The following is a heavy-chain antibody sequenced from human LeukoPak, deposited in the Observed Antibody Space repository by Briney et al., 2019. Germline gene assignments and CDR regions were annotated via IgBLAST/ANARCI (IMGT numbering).Heavy chain of an antibody. CDR3: ARDRVGMMDP. V-gene: IGHV4-59*01. J-gene: IGHJ4*02. CDR1: GGSISRYS. CDR2: IYSSGST. Sequence: SETLSLTCTVSGGSISRYSWSWIRQPPGKGLEWIGYIYSSGSTNYNPSLKRRVTISVDTSKNQFSLKLSSVTAADTAVYYCARDRVGMMDPWGQGTLVTVSS. D-gene: IGHD2-2*03.